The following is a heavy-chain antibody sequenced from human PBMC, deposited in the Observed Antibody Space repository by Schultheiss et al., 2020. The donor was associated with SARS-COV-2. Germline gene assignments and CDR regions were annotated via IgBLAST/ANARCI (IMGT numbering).Heavy chain of an antibody. Sequence: GESLKISCAASGFTFSSYAMHWVRQAPGKGLEWVAVISYDGSNKYYADSVKGRFTISRDNSKNTLYLQMNTLRAEDTAVYSCARDCASAYTYANAEVGFDYWGQGTLVTVSS. CDR1: GFTFSSYA. V-gene: IGHV3-30*04. D-gene: IGHD5-18*01. CDR3: ARDCASAYTYANAEVGFDY. J-gene: IGHJ4*02. CDR2: ISYDGSNK.